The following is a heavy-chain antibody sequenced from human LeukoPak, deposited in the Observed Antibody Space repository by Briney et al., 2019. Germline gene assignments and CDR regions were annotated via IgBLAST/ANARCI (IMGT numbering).Heavy chain of an antibody. Sequence: SETLSLTCTVSGGSISGYYWGWIRQPPGEGLEWLGYIHYSGSTNYNPSLKSRVTISVDTSYNQFSLNLNSVTAADTAVYYCARCHNTALVYWGQGTLVTVSS. J-gene: IGHJ4*02. D-gene: IGHD1-14*01. V-gene: IGHV4-59*08. CDR2: IHYSGST. CDR1: GGSISGYY. CDR3: ARCHNTALVY.